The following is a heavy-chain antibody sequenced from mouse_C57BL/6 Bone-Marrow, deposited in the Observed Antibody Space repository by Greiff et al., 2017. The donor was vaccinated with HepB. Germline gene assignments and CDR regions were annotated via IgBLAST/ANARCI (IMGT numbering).Heavy chain of an antibody. D-gene: IGHD2-12*01. V-gene: IGHV5-6*02. CDR2: ISSGSSTI. CDR1: GFTFSSYG. J-gene: IGHJ3*01. CDR3: ARSLLYPPRGFAY. Sequence: DVKLVESGGDLVKPGGSLKLSCAASGFTFSSYGMSWVRQTPDKRLEWVATISSGSSTIYYADTVKGRFTISRDNAKNTLFLQMTSLRSEDTAMYYCARSLLYPPRGFAYWGQGTLVTVSA.